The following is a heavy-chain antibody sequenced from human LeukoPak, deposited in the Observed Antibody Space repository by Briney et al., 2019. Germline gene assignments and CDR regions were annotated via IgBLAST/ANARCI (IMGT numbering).Heavy chain of an antibody. D-gene: IGHD1-14*01. CDR3: ASGITAEESVAIDY. Sequence: SRGSLRLSCAVSGFTFSIHWMYWVRQAPGKGLVFVSRINSDGGITKYADSVKGRFTIARDNAKNMLYLEMNSLRVDDTAVYYCASGITAEESVAIDYWCQGTGVPVSS. CDR1: GFTFSIHW. V-gene: IGHV3-74*03. J-gene: IGHJ4*02. CDR2: INSDGGIT.